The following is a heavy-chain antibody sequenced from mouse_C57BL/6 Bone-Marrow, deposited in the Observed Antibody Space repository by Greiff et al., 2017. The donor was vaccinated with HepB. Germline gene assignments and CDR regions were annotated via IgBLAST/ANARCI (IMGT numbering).Heavy chain of an antibody. CDR2: IYPGSGST. Sequence: QVQLQQSGAELVKPGASVKMSCKASGYTFTSYWITWVKQRPGQGLEWIGDIYPGSGSTNYNEKFKSKATLTVDTSSSTAYMQLSSLTSEDSAVYYCARGRRGGSSWFAYWGQGTLVTVSA. CDR1: GYTFTSYW. V-gene: IGHV1-55*01. CDR3: ARGRRGGSSWFAY. D-gene: IGHD1-1*02. J-gene: IGHJ3*01.